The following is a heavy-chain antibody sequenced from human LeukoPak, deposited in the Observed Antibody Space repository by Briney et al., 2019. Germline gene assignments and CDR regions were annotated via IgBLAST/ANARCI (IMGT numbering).Heavy chain of an antibody. J-gene: IGHJ3*02. D-gene: IGHD5-12*01. Sequence: PGGSLRLSCAASGITFSSYAMSLVRQAPGKGLEWVSGSSGSGGSTYYADSVKGRFTISRDNSKNTLYLQVNSLRAEDTAVYYCAKDGYSGYARRGDVFDIWGQGTMVTVSS. CDR2: SSGSGGST. CDR1: GITFSSYA. CDR3: AKDGYSGYARRGDVFDI. V-gene: IGHV3-23*01.